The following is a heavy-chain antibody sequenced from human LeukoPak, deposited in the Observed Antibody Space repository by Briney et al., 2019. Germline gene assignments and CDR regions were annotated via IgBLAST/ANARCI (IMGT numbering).Heavy chain of an antibody. V-gene: IGHV4-59*01. CDR1: GGSINTYF. CDR3: ARCVTGGWYGDVQH. Sequence: TASETLSLTCTVSGGSINTYFWSWIRQPPGKGLEWNGYNYYSGSTNCNPSLKSRVTISVDTSKNQFSLKLSTVTAADTAVYYCARCVTGGWYGDVQHWGQGTLVTVSS. CDR2: NYYSGST. D-gene: IGHD6-19*01. J-gene: IGHJ1*01.